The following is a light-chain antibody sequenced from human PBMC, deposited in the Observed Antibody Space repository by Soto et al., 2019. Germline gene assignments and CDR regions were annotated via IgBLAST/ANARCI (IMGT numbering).Light chain of an antibody. Sequence: EIVMTHAPATLSVSPWERATLSFRASQSVSNNLAWYQQKPGQAPRLLIYGASTRATGIPARFSGSGSGTEFTLTISSLQSEDFAVYYCQQYNDWPLTFGGGTKVDIK. J-gene: IGKJ4*01. CDR3: QQYNDWPLT. CDR2: GAS. CDR1: QSVSNN. V-gene: IGKV3-15*01.